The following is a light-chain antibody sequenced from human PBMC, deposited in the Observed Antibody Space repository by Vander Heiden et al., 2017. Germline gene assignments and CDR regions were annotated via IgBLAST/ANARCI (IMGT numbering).Light chain of an antibody. CDR3: LKYNGAPQT. CDR1: QGISNY. CDR2: AAS. V-gene: IGKV1-27*01. Sequence: DSQMTQPPSSLSASVGDRLTITRTASQGISNYLAWYQQKPGKVPKLLIYAASNLQSGVPSRFSRSGSGTDFTLTISILHPEDVATYYCLKYNGAPQTFGQGTKVEMK. J-gene: IGKJ1*01.